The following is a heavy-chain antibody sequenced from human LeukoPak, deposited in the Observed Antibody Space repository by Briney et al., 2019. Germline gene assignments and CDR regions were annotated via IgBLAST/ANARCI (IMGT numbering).Heavy chain of an antibody. J-gene: IGHJ4*02. Sequence: ASVKVSCKASGYTFTSYGISWVRQAPGQGLEWMGWISAYNGNTNYAQKLQGRVTMTTDTSTSTAYMELRSLRSDDTAVYYCARDPYDFWSGYSTVHFDYWGRGTLVTVSS. CDR3: ARDPYDFWSGYSTVHFDY. D-gene: IGHD3-3*01. CDR2: ISAYNGNT. V-gene: IGHV1-18*01. CDR1: GYTFTSYG.